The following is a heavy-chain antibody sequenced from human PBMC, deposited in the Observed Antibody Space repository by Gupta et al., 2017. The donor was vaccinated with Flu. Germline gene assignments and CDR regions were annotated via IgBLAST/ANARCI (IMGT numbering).Heavy chain of an antibody. CDR2: ISAYNGNA. J-gene: IGHJ4*02. V-gene: IGHV1-18*01. CDR3: ARDSRFWRWGVLDY. CDR1: GSTFTSDG. Sequence: QVQLVQSGAEVKKPGVAVKVSCKDSGSTFTSDGIGWVRQAPGKAVEWSGWISAYNGNAIYAQKLQGRVTMTTDTSTSTACMKLRSLGADYTAVYYWARDSRFWRWGVLDYWGQGTLVTGSS. D-gene: IGHD2-8*02.